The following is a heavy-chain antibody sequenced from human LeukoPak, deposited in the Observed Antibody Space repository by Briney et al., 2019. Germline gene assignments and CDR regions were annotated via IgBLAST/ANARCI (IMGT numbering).Heavy chain of an antibody. D-gene: IGHD2-2*01. Sequence: PGGSLRLSCAASGFTFSSYAMSWVRQAPGKGLEWVSAISGSGGSTYYADSVKGRFTISRDNSKNTLYLQMNSLRAEDTAVYYCAKDHGNIVVVPADWYFDLWGRGTLVTVSS. CDR2: ISGSGGST. CDR3: AKDHGNIVVVPADWYFDL. CDR1: GFTFSSYA. V-gene: IGHV3-23*01. J-gene: IGHJ2*01.